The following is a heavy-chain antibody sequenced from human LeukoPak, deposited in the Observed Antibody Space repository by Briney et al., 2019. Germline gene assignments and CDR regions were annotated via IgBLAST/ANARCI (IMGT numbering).Heavy chain of an antibody. J-gene: IGHJ5*02. CDR3: ARQIRYTYDPNWFHP. CDR1: GDSITATSYY. CDR2: IYYSGNT. V-gene: IGHV4-39*01. Sequence: PSETLSLTCAVSGDSITATSYYWAWIRQPPGEGLEWIGSIYYSGNTNYDPSLQSRVTISVDTSKNQFSLSLSSVTAADTAVYYCARQIRYTYDPNWFHPWGQGTLVTVSS. D-gene: IGHD5-12*01.